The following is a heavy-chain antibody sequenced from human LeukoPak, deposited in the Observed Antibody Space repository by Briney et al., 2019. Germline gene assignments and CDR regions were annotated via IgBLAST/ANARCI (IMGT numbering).Heavy chain of an antibody. Sequence: ASVKVSCKASRYTFIAYYMHWVRQAPGQGLEWMGWINPNSGVTNYAQKFQDRVTMTRDKSISKAYMELSRLTSDDTAVYYCARENWFDSWGQGTLVSVS. CDR2: INPNSGVT. J-gene: IGHJ5*01. CDR1: RYTFIAYY. V-gene: IGHV1-2*02. CDR3: ARENWFDS.